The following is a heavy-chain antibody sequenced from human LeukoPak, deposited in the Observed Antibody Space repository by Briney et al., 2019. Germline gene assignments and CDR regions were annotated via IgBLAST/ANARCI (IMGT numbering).Heavy chain of an antibody. J-gene: IGHJ3*02. CDR3: ARDLIATDI. CDR1: GFTFSDYW. CDR2: IKQDGSEK. D-gene: IGHD5-24*01. Sequence: GGSLRLSCGVSGFTFSDYWMNWVRQAPGKGLEWVASIKQDGSEKSYVDSVKGRFTIFRDNAKNSLYLQMNSLRAEDTAVYYCARDLIATDIWGQGTMVTVSS. V-gene: IGHV3-7*01.